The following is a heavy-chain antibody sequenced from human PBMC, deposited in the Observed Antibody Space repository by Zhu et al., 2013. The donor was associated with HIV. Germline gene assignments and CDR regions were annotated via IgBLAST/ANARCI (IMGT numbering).Heavy chain of an antibody. V-gene: IGHV5-51*01. J-gene: IGHJ2*01. Sequence: EVQLVQSGAEVKKPGESLKISCKGSGYSFTSYWIGWVRQMPGKGLEWMGIIYPGDSDTRYSPSFQGQVTISADKSISTAYLQWSSLKASDTAMYYCARQPSVEMATIYXYFDLWGLAPWSLSPQ. D-gene: IGHD5-12*01. CDR3: ARQPSVEMATIYXYFDL. CDR1: GYSFTSYW. CDR2: IYPGDSDT.